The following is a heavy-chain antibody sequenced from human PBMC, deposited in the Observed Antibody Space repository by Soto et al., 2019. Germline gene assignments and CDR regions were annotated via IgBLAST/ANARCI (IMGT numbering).Heavy chain of an antibody. V-gene: IGHV4-59*08. D-gene: IGHD6-19*01. J-gene: IGHJ4*02. Sequence: QVQLQESGPGLVKPSETLSLTCTVSGGSISSYYWSWIRQPPGKGLEWIGYIYYSGSTNYNPSLKSRVTISVDTSKNQFSLKLSSVTAADTAVYYCARQRTSIAVAGMDFDYWGQGTLVTVSS. CDR3: ARQRTSIAVAGMDFDY. CDR2: IYYSGST. CDR1: GGSISSYY.